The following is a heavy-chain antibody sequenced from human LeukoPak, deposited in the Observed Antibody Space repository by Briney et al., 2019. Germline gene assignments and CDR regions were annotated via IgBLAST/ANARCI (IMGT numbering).Heavy chain of an antibody. V-gene: IGHV4-59*01. CDR3: AIDFSYFDY. CDR1: GGSIRSDY. Sequence: SETLSLTCSVSGGSIRSDYWSWLRQPLGKGLEWIGNIYSTGSTYYNPSLKSRVTISLDTSKNQFSLKLTSVTAADTAVYYCAIDFSYFDYWGQGTLVTVSS. CDR2: IYSTGST. J-gene: IGHJ4*02.